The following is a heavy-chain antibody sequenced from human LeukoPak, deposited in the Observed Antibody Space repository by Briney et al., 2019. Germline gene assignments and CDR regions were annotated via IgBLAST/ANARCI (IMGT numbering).Heavy chain of an antibody. CDR3: WRARCSSTSCYFNWFDP. D-gene: IGHD2-2*01. CDR2: INPNSGGT. Sequence: GASVKVSCKASGYTFTGYYMHWVRQAPGQGLEWMGRINPNSGGTNYAQKFQRRVTMTRDTSISTACMELSRLRSASTAVYFSWRARCSSTSCYFNWFDPWGQGTLVTVSS. J-gene: IGHJ5*02. CDR1: GYTFTGYY. V-gene: IGHV1-2*06.